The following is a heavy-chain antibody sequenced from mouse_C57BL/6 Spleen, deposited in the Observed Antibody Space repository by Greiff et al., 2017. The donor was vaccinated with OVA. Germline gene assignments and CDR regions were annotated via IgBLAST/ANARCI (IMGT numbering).Heavy chain of an antibody. D-gene: IGHD1-1*01. V-gene: IGHV1-15*01. CDR3: TRRLVTTVVATDAMDY. Sequence: VQLQQSGAELVRPGASVTLSCKASGYTFTDYEMHWVKQTPVHGLAWIGAIDPETGGTAYNQKFKGKAILTADKSSSTAYMELRSLTSEDSAVYYCTRRLVTTVVATDAMDYWGQGTSVTVSS. CDR1: GYTFTDYE. CDR2: IDPETGGT. J-gene: IGHJ4*01.